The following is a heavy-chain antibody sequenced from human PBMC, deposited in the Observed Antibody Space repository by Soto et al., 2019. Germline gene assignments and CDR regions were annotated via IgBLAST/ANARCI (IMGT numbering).Heavy chain of an antibody. V-gene: IGHV4-34*01. CDR2: INHSGST. D-gene: IGHD4-17*01. CDR3: ATLPLYGDQKLYYFDY. J-gene: IGHJ4*02. Sequence: SETLSLTCAVYGGSFSGYYWSWIRQPPGKGLEWIGEINHSGSTNYNPSLKSRVTISVDTSKNQFSLKLSSVTAADTAVYYCATLPLYGDQKLYYFDYWGQGTLVTVSS. CDR1: GGSFSGYY.